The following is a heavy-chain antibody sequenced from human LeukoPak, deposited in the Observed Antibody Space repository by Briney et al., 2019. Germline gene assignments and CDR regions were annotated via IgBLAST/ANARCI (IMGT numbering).Heavy chain of an antibody. V-gene: IGHV4-59*06. CDR2: IYYSGST. D-gene: IGHD3-16*01. CDR3: ARGYEGGYYDASSPPDY. J-gene: IGHJ4*02. Sequence: SETLSLTCTVSGGSISSYYCTWIRQHPGRGLEWIGYIYYSGSTYYNPSLKSRVTMSVDTSKKQFSLKLSSVTAADAAVYYCARGYEGGYYDASSPPDYWGQGTLVTVSS. CDR1: GGSISSYY.